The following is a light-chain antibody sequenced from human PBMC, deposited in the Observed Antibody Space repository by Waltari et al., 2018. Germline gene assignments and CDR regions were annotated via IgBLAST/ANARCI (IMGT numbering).Light chain of an antibody. CDR1: SSNIGTNP. CDR2: SNN. V-gene: IGLV1-44*01. J-gene: IGLJ2*01. CDR3: AAWDDSLNGVL. Sequence: QSVLTQPPSASGTPGQRVTISCSGSSSNIGTNPVNWYQQLPGTTPKLLIYSNNQRPSGVPDRFSGSKSGNSASLAISGLQSEDEADFYCAAWDDSLNGVLFGGGTKLTVL.